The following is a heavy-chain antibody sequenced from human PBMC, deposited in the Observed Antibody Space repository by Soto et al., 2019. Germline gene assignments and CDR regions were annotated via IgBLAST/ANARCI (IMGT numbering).Heavy chain of an antibody. D-gene: IGHD2-2*01. CDR2: INHSGST. J-gene: IGHJ4*02. CDR1: GGSFSGYY. Sequence: SETLSLTCAVYGGSFSGYYWSWIRQPPGKGLEWIGEINHSGSTNYNPSLKSRVTISVDTSKNQFSLKLSSVTAADTAVYYCARKRYCSSTSCLRNYFDYWGQGTLVTVSS. CDR3: ARKRYCSSTSCLRNYFDY. V-gene: IGHV4-34*01.